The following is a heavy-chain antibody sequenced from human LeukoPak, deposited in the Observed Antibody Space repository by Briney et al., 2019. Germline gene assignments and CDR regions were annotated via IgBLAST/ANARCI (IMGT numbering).Heavy chain of an antibody. J-gene: IGHJ5*02. CDR2: ISGSGGST. D-gene: IGHD6-13*01. CDR1: GFTLSSYA. V-gene: IGHV3-23*01. CDR3: AKGAAAGSVRFGWFDP. Sequence: GGSLRLSCAASGFTLSSYAMSWVRQAPGKGLEWVSAISGSGGSTYYADSVKGRFTISRDNSKNTLYLQMNSLRAEDTAVYYCAKGAAAGSVRFGWFDPWGQGSLVTVSS.